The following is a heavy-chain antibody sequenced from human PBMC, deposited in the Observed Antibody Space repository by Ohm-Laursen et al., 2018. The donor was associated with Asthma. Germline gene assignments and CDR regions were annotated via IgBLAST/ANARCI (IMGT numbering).Heavy chain of an antibody. D-gene: IGHD1-26*01. CDR1: GFSFSDYY. J-gene: IGHJ1*01. CDR3: ARIGPEWELPGREYSLHH. CDR2: ISTASTFI. Sequence: GSLRLSCAASGFSFSDYYISWIRQVPGKGLEWVASISTASTFIYYADSVRGRFTTSRDNAKNSVYLQMNSLRAEDTALYYCARIGPEWELPGREYSLHHWGEGTLVTVSS. V-gene: IGHV3-11*06.